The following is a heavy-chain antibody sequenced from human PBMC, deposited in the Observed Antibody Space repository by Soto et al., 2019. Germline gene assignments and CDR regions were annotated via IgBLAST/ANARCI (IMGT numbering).Heavy chain of an antibody. Sequence: PTASVKVPCKVSGYTLTELFMHWVRQAPGKGLEWMGGFDPEDGETIYAQKFQGRVTMTEDTSTDTAYMELSSLRSEDTAVYYCATDGKRGYSYDYWGQGTLVTVSS. CDR1: GYTLTELF. CDR2: FDPEDGET. D-gene: IGHD5-18*01. J-gene: IGHJ4*02. CDR3: ATDGKRGYSYDY. V-gene: IGHV1-24*01.